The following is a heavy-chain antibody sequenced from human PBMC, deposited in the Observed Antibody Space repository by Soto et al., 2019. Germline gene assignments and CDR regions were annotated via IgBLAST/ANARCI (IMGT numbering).Heavy chain of an antibody. J-gene: IGHJ6*02. CDR3: AKDQLTTEFFYYYYGMDI. CDR2: ISGSGGNT. Sequence: PGGSRRLSWAASGFTFSSYSMNGGGQAPGKGLGWVSAISGSGGNTYYADAVKGRLTISGDNSKNTVYRQMNGLRAEDTAVYYCAKDQLTTEFFYYYYGMDIWGQGTTVTVSS. D-gene: IGHD4-17*01. CDR1: GFTFSSYS. V-gene: IGHV3-23*01.